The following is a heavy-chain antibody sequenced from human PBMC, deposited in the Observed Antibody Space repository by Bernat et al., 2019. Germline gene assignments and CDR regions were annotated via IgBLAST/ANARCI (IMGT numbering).Heavy chain of an antibody. J-gene: IGHJ4*02. CDR3: LRGSTRDY. Sequence: EVQLVESGGGLIQPGGSLRLSCAASGFTVSSTYMSWVRQAPGKGLEWVSVIYSDGRTYYADSVKGRFTISRDNSKNALYLQMNSLRAEATAVYYCLRGSTRDYWGQGTLVTVSS. CDR1: GFTVSSTY. CDR2: IYSDGRT. D-gene: IGHD3-10*01. V-gene: IGHV3-53*01.